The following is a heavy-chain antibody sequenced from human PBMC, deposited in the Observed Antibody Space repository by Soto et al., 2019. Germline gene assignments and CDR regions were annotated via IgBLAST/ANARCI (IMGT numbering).Heavy chain of an antibody. CDR1: GFTFSDYY. CDR3: ARGSSSTDTIYLNY. Sequence: GGSLRLSCAASGFTFSDYYMSWVRQAPGKGLEWVSSISSSTSDTNYADSVKGRFTISRDDAENSLYLQMNSLRAEDTAIYYCARGSSSTDTIYLNYWGQGTVVTVSS. D-gene: IGHD3-9*01. J-gene: IGHJ4*02. CDR2: ISSSTSDT. V-gene: IGHV3-11*05.